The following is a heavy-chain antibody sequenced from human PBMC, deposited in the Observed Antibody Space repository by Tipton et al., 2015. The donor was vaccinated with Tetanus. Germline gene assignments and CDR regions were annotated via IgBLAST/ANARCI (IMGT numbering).Heavy chain of an antibody. J-gene: IGHJ4*02. CDR1: RGSISSDIYN. Sequence: TLSLTCTVSRGSISSDIYNWGWIRQPPGRGLQWIGNINYYGTTYYSPSLESRVTMSVDTSKSYCSLTLTSVTAADTAVYYCARERLGPVTGTRFFYDYWGQGIPVIVSS. V-gene: IGHV4-39*07. CDR3: ARERLGPVTGTRFFYDY. CDR2: INYYGTT. D-gene: IGHD6-19*01.